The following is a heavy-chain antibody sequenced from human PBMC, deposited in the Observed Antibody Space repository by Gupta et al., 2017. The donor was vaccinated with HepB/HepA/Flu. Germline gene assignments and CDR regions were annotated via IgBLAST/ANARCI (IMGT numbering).Heavy chain of an antibody. CDR2: INSDGSST. Sequence: EVQLVESGGGLVQRGGSLRLSCSASGVTFSNYWMHWVRQAPGKGLVWVSRINSDGSSTSHADSVKGRFTISRDNAKNTLYLQMNSLRAEDTAVYYCATTGYSGYDYRDAFDIWGQGTMVTVSS. V-gene: IGHV3-74*01. D-gene: IGHD5-12*01. CDR3: ATTGYSGYDYRDAFDI. CDR1: GVTFSNYW. J-gene: IGHJ3*02.